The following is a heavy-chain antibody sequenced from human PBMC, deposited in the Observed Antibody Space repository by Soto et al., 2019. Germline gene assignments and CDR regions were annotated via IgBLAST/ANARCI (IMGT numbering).Heavy chain of an antibody. Sequence: WVRQAPGKGLEWMGYIYYSGSTYYNPYLKSRVTISVDTSKNQFSLKLSSVTAADTAVYCCASGGVYYDRSGYVYNWFDPWGQGTLVTVSS. J-gene: IGHJ5*02. CDR2: IYYSGST. D-gene: IGHD3-22*01. CDR3: ASGGVYYDRSGYVYNWFDP. V-gene: IGHV4-30-4*08.